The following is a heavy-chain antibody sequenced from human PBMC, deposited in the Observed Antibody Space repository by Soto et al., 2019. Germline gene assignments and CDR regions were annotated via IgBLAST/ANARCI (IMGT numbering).Heavy chain of an antibody. J-gene: IGHJ5*02. CDR1: GGSISSGGYA. V-gene: IGHV4-30-2*01. CDR2: IYHSGYT. D-gene: IGHD1-7*01. Sequence: SETLSLTCTVSGGSISSGGYAWNWIRQPPGKGLEWIGYIYHSGYTSYNPSLKNRVTISVDKSKNQFSLTLSFVTAADTAVYYCARDSLTGNYFDPWGQGTLVTVSS. CDR3: ARDSLTGNYFDP.